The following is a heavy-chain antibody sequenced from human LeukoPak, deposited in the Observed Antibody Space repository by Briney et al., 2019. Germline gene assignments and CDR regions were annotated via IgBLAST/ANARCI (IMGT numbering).Heavy chain of an antibody. CDR1: GGSISSGGYF. V-gene: IGHV4-31*03. Sequence: PSETLSLTCTVSGGSISSGGYFWTWIRQQPGKGLEWIGYIYYSGSTNYNPSLKSRVTISVDTSKNRFSLKLSSVTAADTAVYYCARYQKEGFYDSSGYFPRRTKFDPWGQGTLVTVSS. J-gene: IGHJ5*02. CDR2: IYYSGST. CDR3: ARYQKEGFYDSSGYFPRRTKFDP. D-gene: IGHD3-22*01.